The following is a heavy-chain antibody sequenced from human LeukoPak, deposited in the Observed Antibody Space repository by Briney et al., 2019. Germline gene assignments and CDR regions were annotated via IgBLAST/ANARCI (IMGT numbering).Heavy chain of an antibody. D-gene: IGHD4-17*01. J-gene: IGHJ4*02. CDR3: ARDPTTVTTIFDS. V-gene: IGHV4-4*07. CDR2: IYTSGST. Sequence: SETLSLTCTVSGGSVSTYYWSWVRQPAGKGLEWIGRIYTSGSTKYNPSLKSRVTMSVDTSKNQLSLKLSSVTAADTAVYYCARDPTTVTTIFDSWGQGTLVTVSS. CDR1: GGSVSTYY.